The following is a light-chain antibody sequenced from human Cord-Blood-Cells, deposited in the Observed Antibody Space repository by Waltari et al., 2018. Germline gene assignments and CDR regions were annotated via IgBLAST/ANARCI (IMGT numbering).Light chain of an antibody. Sequence: DIVMTQSPLSLPVTPGEPDSISCRSSPSLLHSNGYNYLDWYLQKPGQSPQLLIYLGSNRASGVPHRFSGSGSGTDFTLKISRVEAEDVGVYYCMQALQTPPWTFGQGTKVEIK. CDR1: PSLLHSNGYNY. V-gene: IGKV2-28*01. J-gene: IGKJ1*01. CDR2: LGS. CDR3: MQALQTPPWT.